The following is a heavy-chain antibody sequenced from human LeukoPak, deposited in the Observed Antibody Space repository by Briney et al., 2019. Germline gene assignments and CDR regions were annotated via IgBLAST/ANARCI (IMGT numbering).Heavy chain of an antibody. Sequence: PGGSLRLSCAASGFTFSSYGMHWVRQTPGKGLEWVAFIRYDGSNKYYADSVKGRFTISRDNSKNTLYLQMNGLRAEDTAVYYCAKNREYYYDSSGFDYWGQGTLVTVSS. CDR1: GFTFSSYG. CDR2: IRYDGSNK. CDR3: AKNREYYYDSSGFDY. J-gene: IGHJ4*02. V-gene: IGHV3-30*02. D-gene: IGHD3-22*01.